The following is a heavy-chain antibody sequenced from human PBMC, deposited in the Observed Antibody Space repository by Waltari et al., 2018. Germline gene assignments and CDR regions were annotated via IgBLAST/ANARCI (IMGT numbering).Heavy chain of an antibody. CDR1: GFTFSSYA. D-gene: IGHD6-19*01. CDR2: IVGSGGST. CDR3: ARPGYSSGWYALDY. Sequence: EVQLLESGGGLVQPGGSLRLSCAASGFTFSSYAMSWVRQAPGKGLEWVSAIVGSGGSTYYADSVKGRCTISRDNSKNTLYLQMNSLRAEDTAVYYCARPGYSSGWYALDYWGQGTLVTVSS. V-gene: IGHV3-23*01. J-gene: IGHJ4*02.